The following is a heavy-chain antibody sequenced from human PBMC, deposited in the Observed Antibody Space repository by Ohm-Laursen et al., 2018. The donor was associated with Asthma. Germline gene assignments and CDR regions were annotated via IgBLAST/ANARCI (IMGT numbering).Heavy chain of an antibody. CDR3: ARETATGSQNIHYYDLDV. CDR1: GFTFSSYA. J-gene: IGHJ6*02. CDR2: IIGSGADT. D-gene: IGHD2-15*01. V-gene: IGHV3-23*01. Sequence: SLRLSCSAPGFTFSSYAMSWVRQAPGKGLECISAIIGSGADTYYADSVKGRFTISRDNSKNTLYLQMNTLRAEDTAVYYCARETATGSQNIHYYDLDVWGQGTTVTVSS.